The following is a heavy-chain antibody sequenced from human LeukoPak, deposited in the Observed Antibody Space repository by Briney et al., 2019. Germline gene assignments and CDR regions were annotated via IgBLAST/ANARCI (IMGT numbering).Heavy chain of an antibody. D-gene: IGHD2-2*01. CDR1: GYTFTSYG. Sequence: ASVKVSCKASGYTFTSYGISWVRQAPGQGLEWMGWISAYNGNTNYAQKLQGRVTMTRDTSISTAYMELSRLRSDDTAVYYCARAAAMSDAFDIWGQGTMVTVSS. V-gene: IGHV1-18*01. CDR3: ARAAAMSDAFDI. J-gene: IGHJ3*02. CDR2: ISAYNGNT.